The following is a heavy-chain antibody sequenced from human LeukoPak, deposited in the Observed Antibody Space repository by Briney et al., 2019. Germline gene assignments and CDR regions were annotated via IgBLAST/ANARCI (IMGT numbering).Heavy chain of an antibody. CDR1: GGTSNSHA. CDR3: ATTNDGGGYQWGDFFDF. CDR2: IIPNLGTT. D-gene: IGHD3-22*01. Sequence: GASVKVSCKASGGTSNSHAISWVRQAPGQGLEWMGRIIPNLGTTNRAQNFQGGVTLTADKSTNTAYMGLTSLTSDDTAVYYCATTNDGGGYQWGDFFDFWGQGTLVTVSS. V-gene: IGHV1-69*04. J-gene: IGHJ4*02.